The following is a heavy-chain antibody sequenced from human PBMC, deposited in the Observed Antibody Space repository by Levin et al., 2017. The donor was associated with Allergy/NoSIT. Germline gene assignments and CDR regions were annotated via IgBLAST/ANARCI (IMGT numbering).Heavy chain of an antibody. CDR3: AKDADYGGNYRHYFDY. J-gene: IGHJ4*02. CDR1: GFTFNNYA. D-gene: IGHD4-23*01. CDR2: ITGGGGST. Sequence: GGSLRLSCAASGFTFNNYAISWVRQAPGKGLEWVSAITGGGGSTYSADPVKGRFTISRDNSMNTVYLQMNSLRAEDTAVYYCAKDADYGGNYRHYFDYWGQGTLVTVSS. V-gene: IGHV3-23*01.